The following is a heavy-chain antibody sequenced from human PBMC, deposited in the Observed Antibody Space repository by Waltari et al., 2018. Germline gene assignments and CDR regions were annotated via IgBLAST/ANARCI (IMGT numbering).Heavy chain of an antibody. CDR1: GFTFSSYG. J-gene: IGHJ4*02. D-gene: IGHD1-1*01. Sequence: QVQLVESGGGVVQPGRSLRLSCAASGFTFSSYGMHWARQAPGKGLEWVAVIWYDGSNKYYADSVKGRFTISRDNSKNTLYLQMNSLRAEDTAVYYCASGLGYMDYWGQGTLVTVSS. CDR3: ASGLGYMDY. CDR2: IWYDGSNK. V-gene: IGHV3-33*01.